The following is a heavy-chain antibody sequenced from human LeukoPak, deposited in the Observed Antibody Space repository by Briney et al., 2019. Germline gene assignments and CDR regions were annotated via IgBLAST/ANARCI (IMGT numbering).Heavy chain of an antibody. D-gene: IGHD3/OR15-3a*01. CDR3: AKGYEFVFDY. Sequence: SQILSLTCAVSGGSISSGGYSWSWIRQPPGKGLEWIGYIYHSGSTYYNPSLKSRVTISVDRSKNQFSLKLSSVTAADTAVYYCAKGYEFVFDYWGQGTLVTVSS. V-gene: IGHV4-30-2*01. CDR1: GGSISSGGYS. J-gene: IGHJ4*02. CDR2: IYHSGST.